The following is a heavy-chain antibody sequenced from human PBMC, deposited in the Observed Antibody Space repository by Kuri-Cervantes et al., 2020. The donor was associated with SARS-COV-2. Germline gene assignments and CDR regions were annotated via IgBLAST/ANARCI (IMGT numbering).Heavy chain of an antibody. J-gene: IGHJ3*02. Sequence: ASVKVSCKASGYTFSSYAIHWVRQAPGQGLEWMGWINTATGNTHYSQKFQGRVTITRDTAASTEYMDLNSPRSEDTAVYYCAREVGYCDSGRCYGLDAFDIWGQGTMVTVSS. CDR3: AREVGYCDSGRCYGLDAFDI. CDR2: INTATGNT. V-gene: IGHV1-3*04. CDR1: GYTFSSYA. D-gene: IGHD2-2*01.